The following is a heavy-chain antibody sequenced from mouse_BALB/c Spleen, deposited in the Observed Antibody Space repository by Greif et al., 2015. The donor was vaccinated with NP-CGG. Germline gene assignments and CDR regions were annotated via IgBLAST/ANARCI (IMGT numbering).Heavy chain of an antibody. V-gene: IGHV1S41*01. J-gene: IGHJ4*01. CDR2: IAPGSGST. CDR3: ARSLYGYDHAMDY. D-gene: IGHD2-2*01. CDR1: GYTFTSYW. Sequence: DLVKPGASVKLSCKASGYTFTSYWINWIKQRPGQGLEWIGRIAPGSGSTYYNEMFKGKATLTVDTSSSTAYIQLSSLSSEDSAVYFCARSLYGYDHAMDYWGQGTSVTVSS.